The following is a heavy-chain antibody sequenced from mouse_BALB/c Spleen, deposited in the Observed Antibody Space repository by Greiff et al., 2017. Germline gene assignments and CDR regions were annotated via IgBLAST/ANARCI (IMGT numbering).Heavy chain of an antibody. J-gene: IGHJ3*01. D-gene: IGHD4-1*01. V-gene: IGHV3-2*02. CDR2: ISYSGST. Sequence: EVKLVESGPGLVKPSQSLSLTCTVTGYSITSDYAWNWIRQFPGNKLEWMGYISYSGSTSYNPSLKSRISITRDTSKNQFFLQLNSVTTEDTATYYCAREGRKLGGWFAYWGQGTLVTVSA. CDR3: AREGRKLGGWFAY. CDR1: GYSITSDYA.